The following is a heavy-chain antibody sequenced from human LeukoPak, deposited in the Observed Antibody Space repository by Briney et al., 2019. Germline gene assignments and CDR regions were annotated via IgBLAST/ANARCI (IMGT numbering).Heavy chain of an antibody. J-gene: IGHJ3*02. CDR3: ARERIAAARGAFDI. CDR1: GYTFTSYG. Sequence: GASVKVSCKASGYTFTSYGISWVRQAPGQGLEWMGGIIPIFGTANYAQKFQGRVTITTDESTSTAYMELSSLRSEDTAVYYCARERIAAARGAFDIWGQGTMVTVSS. CDR2: IIPIFGTA. V-gene: IGHV1-69*05. D-gene: IGHD6-13*01.